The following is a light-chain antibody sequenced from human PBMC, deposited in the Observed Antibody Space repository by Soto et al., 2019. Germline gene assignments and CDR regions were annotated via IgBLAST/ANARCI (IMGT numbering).Light chain of an antibody. CDR2: WAS. V-gene: IGKV4-1*01. J-gene: IGKJ5*01. CDR1: QSVLYISNNKNY. Sequence: DIVMTQSPDSLAVSLGERATINCKSSQSVLYISNNKNYLAWYKQKPGQPPKLLISWASTRESGVPDRFSGSGSGTNFTLTISSLQAEDVAVYYCQQYYSTLITFGQGTRLEIK. CDR3: QQYYSTLIT.